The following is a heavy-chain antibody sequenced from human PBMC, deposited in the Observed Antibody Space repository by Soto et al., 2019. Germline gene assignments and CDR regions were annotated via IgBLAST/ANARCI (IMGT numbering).Heavy chain of an antibody. CDR2: ISYDGSNK. CDR1: GFTFSSYA. Sequence: GGSLRLSCAASGFTFSSYAMHWVRQAPGKGLEWVAVISYDGSNKYYADSVKGRFTISRDNSKNTLYLQMNSLRAEDTAVYYCARGPIDYWGQGTLVTVSS. CDR3: ARGPIDY. J-gene: IGHJ4*02. V-gene: IGHV3-30-3*01.